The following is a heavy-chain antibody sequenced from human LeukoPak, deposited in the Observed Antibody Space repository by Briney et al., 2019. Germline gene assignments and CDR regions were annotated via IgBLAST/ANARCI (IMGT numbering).Heavy chain of an antibody. CDR1: GFSFSSYW. V-gene: IGHV3-7*01. CDR2: IKQDGSEK. Sequence: GSLRLSCAASGFSFSSYWMSWVRQAPGKGLEWVANIKQDGSEKYYVDSVKGRFTISRDNAKDSLYLQMNSLRAEDTAIYYCARESSSGTLLDYWGQGTLVTVSS. CDR3: ARESSSGTLLDY. D-gene: IGHD1-26*01. J-gene: IGHJ4*02.